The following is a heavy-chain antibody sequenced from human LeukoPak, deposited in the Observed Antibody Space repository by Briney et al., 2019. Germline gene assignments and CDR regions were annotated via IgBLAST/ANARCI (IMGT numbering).Heavy chain of an antibody. CDR1: GFTFSSYW. CDR2: IKQDGSEK. V-gene: IGHV3-7*01. CDR3: ARGFRFNFWSGYPYYMDV. J-gene: IGHJ6*03. Sequence: PGGSLRLSCAASGFTFSSYWMSWVRQAPGKGLEWVANIKQDGSEKYYVDSVKGRFTISRDNAKNSLYLQMNSLRAEDTAVYYCARGFRFNFWSGYPYYMDVWGKGTTVTVSS. D-gene: IGHD3-3*01.